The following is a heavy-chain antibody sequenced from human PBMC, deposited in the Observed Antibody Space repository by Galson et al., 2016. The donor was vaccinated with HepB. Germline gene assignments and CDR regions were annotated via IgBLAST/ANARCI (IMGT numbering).Heavy chain of an antibody. CDR3: ARDDGNDWCLNL. CDR1: GYIFSSYA. V-gene: IGHV1-3*01. CDR2: INPDSGNT. J-gene: IGHJ4*02. Sequence: SVKVSCKASGYIFSSYAIHWVRQAPGQRLEWMGWINPDSGNTTYSQKFQGRVTITRDTSASTVYMELSRLRSEDTALYFCARDDGNDWCLNLWGQGTLVTVSS. D-gene: IGHD2-8*02.